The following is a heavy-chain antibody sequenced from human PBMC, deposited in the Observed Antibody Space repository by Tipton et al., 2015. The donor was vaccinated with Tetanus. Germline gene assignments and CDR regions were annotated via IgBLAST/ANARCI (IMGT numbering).Heavy chain of an antibody. CDR1: GYTFSKFD. J-gene: IGHJ4*01. D-gene: IGHD3-16*02. V-gene: IGHV1-18*01. CDR2: ISVQNGNT. Sequence: QLVQSGAELKKPGASVRVSCKASGYTFSKFDISWVRQAPGDGLEWMGWISVQNGNTNYAQKFQERDTMTTDTATSTAFMELRDLKSDDAPVYYCAREFSMADFDYVWGTYRPLGYWGQGSLVTVSS. CDR3: AREFSMADFDYVWGTYRPLGY.